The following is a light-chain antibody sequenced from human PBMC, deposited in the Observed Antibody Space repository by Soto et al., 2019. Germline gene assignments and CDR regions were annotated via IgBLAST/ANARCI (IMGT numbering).Light chain of an antibody. CDR3: QSYDSSLSGSRV. V-gene: IGLV1-40*01. CDR1: SSNIGAGYD. CDR2: GNS. Sequence: QSVLTQPPSVSGAPGQMVTISCPGSSSNIGAGYDVHWYQQLPGTAPKLLIYGNSNRPSGVPDRFSGSKSGTSASLAITGLQAEDEADYYCQSYDSSLSGSRVFGGGTKVTVL. J-gene: IGLJ2*01.